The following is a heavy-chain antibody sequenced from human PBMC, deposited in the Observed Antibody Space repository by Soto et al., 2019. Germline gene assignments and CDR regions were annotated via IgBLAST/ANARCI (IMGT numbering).Heavy chain of an antibody. CDR2: IYYSGST. J-gene: IGHJ6*03. V-gene: IGHV4-59*01. CDR3: AAGPNYYYYYMDV. Sequence: SSETLSLTCTVSGGSISSYYWSWIRQPPGKGLEWIGYIYYSGSTNYNPSLKSLVTISVDTSKNQFSLKLSSVTAADTAVYYCAAGPNYYYYYMDVWGKGTTVTVSS. CDR1: GGSISSYY.